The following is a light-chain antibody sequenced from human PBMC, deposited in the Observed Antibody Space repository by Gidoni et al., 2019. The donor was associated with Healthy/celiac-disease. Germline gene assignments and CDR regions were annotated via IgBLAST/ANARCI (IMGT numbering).Light chain of an antibody. CDR2: DAS. V-gene: IGKV3-11*01. CDR3: QQRSNWPAT. Sequence: IVLTQSPATLSLSPGERATLSCRASQSVSSYLAWYQQKPGQAPRLRIYDASNRATGIPARFSGSGSGTDFTLTISSLEPEDFAVYYCQQRSNWPATFGGGTKVEIK. J-gene: IGKJ4*01. CDR1: QSVSSY.